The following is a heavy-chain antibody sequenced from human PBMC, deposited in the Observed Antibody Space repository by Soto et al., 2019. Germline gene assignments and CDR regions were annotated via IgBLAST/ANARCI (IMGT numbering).Heavy chain of an antibody. CDR1: GFTFSSYA. J-gene: IGHJ3*02. CDR2: ISGSGGST. Sequence: EVQLLESGGGLVQPGGSLRLSCAASGFTFSSYAMSWVRQAPGKGLEWVSAISGSGGSTYYADSVKGRFTISRDNSKNTLYLQMNSLRAEDTAVDYCAKDRAAMGTAFDIWGQGTMVTVSS. V-gene: IGHV3-23*01. D-gene: IGHD1-1*01. CDR3: AKDRAAMGTAFDI.